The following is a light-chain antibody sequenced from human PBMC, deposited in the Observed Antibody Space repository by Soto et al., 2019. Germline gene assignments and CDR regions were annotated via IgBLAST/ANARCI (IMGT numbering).Light chain of an antibody. V-gene: IGLV2-11*01. CDR2: DVS. Sequence: QSALTQPRSVSGSPGQSVTISCTGTSSDVGGYNYVSWYQQHPGKAPKLMIYDVSNRPSGVPDRFSGSKSGNTASLTISGLQAADEADYYCCSYAGSYVFGTGTKVTVL. CDR1: SSDVGGYNY. J-gene: IGLJ1*01. CDR3: CSYAGSYV.